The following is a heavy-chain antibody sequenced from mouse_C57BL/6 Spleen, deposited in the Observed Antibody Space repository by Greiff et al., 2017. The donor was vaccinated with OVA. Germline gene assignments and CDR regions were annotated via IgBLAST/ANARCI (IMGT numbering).Heavy chain of an antibody. Sequence: EVQLVESGEGLVKPGGSLKLSCAASGFTFSSYAMSWVRQTPEKRLEWVAYISSGGDYIYYADTVKGRFTISRDNARNTLYLQMSSLKSEDTAMYYCTRDRDYYGSSPYAMDYWGQGTSVTVSS. CDR3: TRDRDYYGSSPYAMDY. D-gene: IGHD1-1*01. V-gene: IGHV5-9-1*02. CDR1: GFTFSSYA. J-gene: IGHJ4*01. CDR2: ISSGGDYI.